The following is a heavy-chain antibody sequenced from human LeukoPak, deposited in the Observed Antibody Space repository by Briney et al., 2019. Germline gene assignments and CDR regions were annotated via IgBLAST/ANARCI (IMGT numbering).Heavy chain of an antibody. J-gene: IGHJ6*03. D-gene: IGHD2-2*01. CDR1: GFTFSNYA. Sequence: GGSLRLSCAASGFTFSNYAMNWVRQAPGKGLEWVSGITDSGGSTYYADSVKGRFTISRDNSKNTLYLQMNSLRAEDTAVYYCAKDSDIVVVPAAFPYMDVWGKGTTVTISS. CDR3: AKDSDIVVVPAAFPYMDV. CDR2: ITDSGGST. V-gene: IGHV3-23*01.